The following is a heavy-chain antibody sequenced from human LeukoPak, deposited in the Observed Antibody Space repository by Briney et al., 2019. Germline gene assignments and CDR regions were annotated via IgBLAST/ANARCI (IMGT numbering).Heavy chain of an antibody. CDR3: ARGGTYYYGSGSYWFDP. Sequence: GASVKVSCKASGYTFTSYDINWVRQATGQGLGWMGWMNPNSGNTGYAQKLQGRVTMTRNTSISAAYMELSSLRSEDTAVYYCARGGTYYYGSGSYWFDPWGQGTLVTVSS. CDR2: MNPNSGNT. CDR1: GYTFTSYD. J-gene: IGHJ5*02. V-gene: IGHV1-8*01. D-gene: IGHD3-10*01.